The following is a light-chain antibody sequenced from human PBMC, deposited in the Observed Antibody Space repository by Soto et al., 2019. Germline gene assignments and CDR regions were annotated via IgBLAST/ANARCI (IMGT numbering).Light chain of an antibody. CDR3: ETWDSNTHAG. CDR1: SGHSSYI. V-gene: IGLV4-60*02. Sequence: QSVLTQSSSASASLGSSVKLTCTLSSGHSSYIIAWHQQQPGKAPRYLMKLEGSGSYNKGSGVPDRFSGSSSGADRYLTISSIQVEDEADYYCETWDSNTHAGFGGGTKLTVL. J-gene: IGLJ3*02. CDR2: LEGSGSY.